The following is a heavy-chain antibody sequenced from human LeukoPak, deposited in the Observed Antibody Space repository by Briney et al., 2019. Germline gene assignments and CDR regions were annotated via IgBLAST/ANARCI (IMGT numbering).Heavy chain of an antibody. CDR1: GGSISSYY. Sequence: PSETLSLTYTVAGGSISSYYWSWIRQPPGKGLEWIGYIYYSGSTNYNPSLKSQVTISVDTSKNQFSLKLSSVTAADTAVYYCARLLYLGPITMVRGVKFDPWGQGTLVTVSS. CDR3: ARLLYLGPITMVRGVKFDP. V-gene: IGHV4-59*08. CDR2: IYYSGST. J-gene: IGHJ5*02. D-gene: IGHD3-10*01.